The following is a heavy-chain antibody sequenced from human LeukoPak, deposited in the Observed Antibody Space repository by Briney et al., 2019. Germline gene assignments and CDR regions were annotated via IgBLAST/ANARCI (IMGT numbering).Heavy chain of an antibody. V-gene: IGHV3-7*03. CDR3: ASSLTAMGDY. CDR2: IKQDGSKK. CDR1: GFTFSNHW. J-gene: IGHJ4*02. Sequence: GGSLRLSCAASGFTFSNHWMTWVRQAPGKGLEWVANIKQDGSKKNYVDSVKGRFTISRDNAKNSLYLQMNSLRAEDTAVYYGASSLTAMGDYWGQGTLVTVSS. D-gene: IGHD5-18*01.